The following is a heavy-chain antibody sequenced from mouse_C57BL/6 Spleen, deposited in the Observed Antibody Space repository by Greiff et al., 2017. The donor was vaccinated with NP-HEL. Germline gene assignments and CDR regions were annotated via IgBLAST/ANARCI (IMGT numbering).Heavy chain of an antibody. D-gene: IGHD2-4*01. J-gene: IGHJ4*01. Sequence: QVQLQQPGAELVKPGASVKLSCKASGYTFTSYWMHWVKQRPGQGLEWIGMIHPYSGSTNYNEKFKSKATLTVDKSSSTAYMQLSSLTSEDSAVYYCASLSYYYYDEGMDYWGQGTSVTVSS. CDR1: GYTFTSYW. CDR3: ASLSYYYYDEGMDY. CDR2: IHPYSGST. V-gene: IGHV1-64*01.